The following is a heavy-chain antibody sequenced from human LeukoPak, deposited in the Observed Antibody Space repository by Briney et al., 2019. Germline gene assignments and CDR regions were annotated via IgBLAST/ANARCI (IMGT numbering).Heavy chain of an antibody. V-gene: IGHV3-21*01. J-gene: IGHJ4*02. CDR2: ISSSSSYI. D-gene: IGHD3-3*01. Sequence: GGSLRLSCAASGFTFSSYSMNWVRQAPGKGLEWVSSISSSSSYIYYADSVKGRFTISRDNAKNSLYLQMNSLRAEDTAVYYCARVHKAGPTIFGVVIFNDYWGQGTLVTVSS. CDR3: ARVHKAGPTIFGVVIFNDY. CDR1: GFTFSSYS.